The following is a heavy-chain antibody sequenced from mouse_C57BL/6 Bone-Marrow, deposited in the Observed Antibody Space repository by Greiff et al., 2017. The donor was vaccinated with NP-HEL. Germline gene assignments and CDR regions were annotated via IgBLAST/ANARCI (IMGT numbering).Heavy chain of an antibody. Sequence: QVQLQQPGAELVKPGASVKLSCKASGYTFTSYWMHWVKQRPGQGLEWIGMIHPNSGSTNYNEKFKSKATLTVDKSSSTAYMQLSSLTSEDSAVYYCARGKPGGICGSYYFDYWGQGTTLTVSS. J-gene: IGHJ2*01. CDR3: ARGKPGGICGSYYFDY. CDR1: GYTFTSYW. D-gene: IGHD6-1*01. V-gene: IGHV1-64*01. CDR2: IHPNSGST.